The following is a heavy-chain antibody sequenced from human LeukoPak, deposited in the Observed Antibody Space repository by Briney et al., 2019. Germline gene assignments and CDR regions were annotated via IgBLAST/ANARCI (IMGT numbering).Heavy chain of an antibody. Sequence: GGSLRLSCAASGFTFSSYSMNWVRQAPGKGLEWVSSISSSSSYRYYADSVKGRFTISRDNAKNSLYLQMNSLRAEDTAVYYCARGAVAGSDDTFDYWGQGTLVTVSS. V-gene: IGHV3-21*01. CDR1: GFTFSSYS. D-gene: IGHD6-19*01. CDR2: ISSSSSYR. J-gene: IGHJ4*02. CDR3: ARGAVAGSDDTFDY.